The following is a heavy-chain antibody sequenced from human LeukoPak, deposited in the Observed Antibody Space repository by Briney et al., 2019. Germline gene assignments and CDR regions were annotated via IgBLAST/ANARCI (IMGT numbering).Heavy chain of an antibody. CDR3: ARDSRYYDSSGYYQAQNFDY. J-gene: IGHJ4*02. D-gene: IGHD3-22*01. CDR2: INHSGST. CDR1: GGSISSGGYS. Sequence: PSETLSLTCAVSGGSISSGGYSWSWIRQPPGKGLEWIGEINHSGSTNYNPSLKSRVTISVDTSKNQFSLKLSSVTAADTAVYYCARDSRYYDSSGYYQAQNFDYWGQGTLVTVSS. V-gene: IGHV4-30-2*01.